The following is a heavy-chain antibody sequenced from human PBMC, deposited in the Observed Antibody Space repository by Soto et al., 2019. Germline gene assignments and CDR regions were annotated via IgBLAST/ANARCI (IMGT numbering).Heavy chain of an antibody. Sequence: VASVKVSCKASGYTFTSYYMHWVRQAPGQGLEWMGIINPSGGSTSYAQKFQGRVTMTRDTSTSTVYMELSSLRSEDTAVYYCARERSGSSSGSYYYYYGMDVWGQGTTVTVSS. CDR3: ARERSGSSSGSYYYYYGMDV. J-gene: IGHJ6*02. CDR2: INPSGGST. V-gene: IGHV1-46*01. CDR1: GYTFTSYY. D-gene: IGHD6-6*01.